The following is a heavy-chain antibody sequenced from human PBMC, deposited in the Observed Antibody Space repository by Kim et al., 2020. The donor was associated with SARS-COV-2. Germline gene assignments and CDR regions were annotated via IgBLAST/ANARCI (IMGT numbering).Heavy chain of an antibody. V-gene: IGHV4-30-2*04. CDR3: ASDDYYDSSGYSK. D-gene: IGHD3-22*01. Sequence: YNPSLKSRVTISVDTSKNQFSLKLSSVTAADTAVYYCASDDYYDSSGYSKWGQGTLVTVSS. J-gene: IGHJ4*02.